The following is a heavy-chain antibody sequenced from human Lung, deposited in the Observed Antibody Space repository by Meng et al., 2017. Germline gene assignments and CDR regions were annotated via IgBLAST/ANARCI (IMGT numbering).Heavy chain of an antibody. CDR3: ARERHSTIIRGVIDF. D-gene: IGHD3-10*01. J-gene: IGHJ4*02. V-gene: IGHV4-34*01. CDR2: INHGGST. Sequence: VHNHERYARLFTPSENPSPTCAVDGGSICASYWSWIRQSPAKRLEWIRKINHGGSTNYHPSLERRVTISVDTPKNQFSLRLTSMSVADTAVYYCARERHSTIIRGVIDFWGQGALVTVSS. CDR1: GGSICASY.